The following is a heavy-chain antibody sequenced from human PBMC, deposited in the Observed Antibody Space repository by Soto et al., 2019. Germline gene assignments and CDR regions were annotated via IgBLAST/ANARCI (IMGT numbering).Heavy chain of an antibody. CDR1: GFSLNTGGLG. J-gene: IGHJ6*02. Sequence: QITLKESGPTLVKPTQTLTLTCTFSGFSLNTGGLGVGWIRQPPGKALEWLALIYWDGDKRYSPSLKSRLSINNDTSNNQVVLTMTNMDPVDTATYYSANSRCGGDCLRSYSSHYYYGMDVWGQGTTVTVSS. V-gene: IGHV2-5*02. CDR3: ANSRCGGDCLRSYSSHYYYGMDV. D-gene: IGHD2-21*02. CDR2: IYWDGDK.